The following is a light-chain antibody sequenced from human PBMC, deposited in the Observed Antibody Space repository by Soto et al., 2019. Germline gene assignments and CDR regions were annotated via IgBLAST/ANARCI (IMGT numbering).Light chain of an antibody. J-gene: IGKJ1*01. V-gene: IGKV1D-16*01. CDR3: QQYDRCPLT. Sequence: DIQMTQFPSSVSASVGDRVNITCRASQGISTWLAWYQQKPERAPKSLIYGASRLQSGVPPRFSGSGAETDFTLTISGLQPEDFATYYRQQYDRCPLTFGQGTKVEIK. CDR1: QGISTW. CDR2: GAS.